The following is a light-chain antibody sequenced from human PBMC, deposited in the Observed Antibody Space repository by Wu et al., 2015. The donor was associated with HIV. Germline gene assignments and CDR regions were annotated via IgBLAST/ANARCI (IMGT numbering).Light chain of an antibody. Sequence: ETLMTQSPVTLSVSPGDRATLSCRASQSVGNNLAWYQQKSGQAPRLLIYGASTRSTGVPARFSGSGSGTDFTLTISSLEPEDFAIYYCQQRNTWPRTFGQGTKVEIK. CDR1: QSVGNN. CDR3: QQRNTWPRT. CDR2: GAS. V-gene: IGKV3-15*01. J-gene: IGKJ1*01.